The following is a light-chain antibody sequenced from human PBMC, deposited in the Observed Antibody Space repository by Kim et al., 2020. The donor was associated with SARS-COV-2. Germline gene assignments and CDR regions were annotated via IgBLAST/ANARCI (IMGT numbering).Light chain of an antibody. CDR1: QSIGRT. CDR3: QHHDNWPPEVT. CDR2: DTA. J-gene: IGKJ2*01. V-gene: IGKV3-11*01. Sequence: EIVLTQSPATLALSPGESGTLSCRASQSIGRTLAWYQQKPGQAPRVLIYDTAIRASGIPARFSGSGSGTDFTLTISSLEPEDFAIYYCQHHDNWPPEVTFGQGTKLEI.